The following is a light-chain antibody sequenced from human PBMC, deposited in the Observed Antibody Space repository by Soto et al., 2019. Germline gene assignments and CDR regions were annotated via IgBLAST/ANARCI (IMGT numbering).Light chain of an antibody. Sequence: QAVLTQPPSVSGAPVQRITISCTGSSSNIGAGYDVHWYQQLPGTAPKLLIYSNNNRPSGVPDRFSASKSGTSASLAITGLQAVDEADYYCQSYDSSLSVVFGGGTKLTVL. CDR3: QSYDSSLSVV. CDR2: SNN. V-gene: IGLV1-40*01. J-gene: IGLJ3*02. CDR1: SSNIGAGYD.